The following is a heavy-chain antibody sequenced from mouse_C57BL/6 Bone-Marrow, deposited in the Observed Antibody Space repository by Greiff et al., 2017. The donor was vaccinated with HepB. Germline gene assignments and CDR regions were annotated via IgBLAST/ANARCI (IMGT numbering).Heavy chain of an antibody. CDR2: IWRGGST. V-gene: IGHV2-5*01. Sequence: VQRVESGPGLVQPSQSLSITCTVSGFSFTSYGVHWVRQSPGKGLEWLGVIWRGGSTDYNAAFMSRLSITKDNSKSQVFFKMNSLQADDTAIYYCAARAIYYDYDYAMDYWGQGTSVTVSS. CDR3: AARAIYYDYDYAMDY. CDR1: GFSFTSYG. D-gene: IGHD2-4*01. J-gene: IGHJ4*01.